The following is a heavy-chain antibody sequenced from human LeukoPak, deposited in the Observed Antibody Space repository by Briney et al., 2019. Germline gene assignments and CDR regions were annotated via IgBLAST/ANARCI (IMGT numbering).Heavy chain of an antibody. CDR2: INPNSGGT. J-gene: IGHJ4*02. Sequence: GASVKVSCKASGYPFTGYYMHWVRQAPGQGLEWMGWINPNSGGTNYAQKFQGRVTMTRDTSISTAYMELSRLRSDDTAVYYCARTTVTPSYYDSSGYYGYWGQGTLVTVSS. D-gene: IGHD3-22*01. CDR1: GYPFTGYY. V-gene: IGHV1-2*02. CDR3: ARTTVTPSYYDSSGYYGY.